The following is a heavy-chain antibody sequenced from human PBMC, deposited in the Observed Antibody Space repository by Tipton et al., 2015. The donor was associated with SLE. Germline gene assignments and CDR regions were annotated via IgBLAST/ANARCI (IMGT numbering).Heavy chain of an antibody. J-gene: IGHJ3*02. V-gene: IGHV4-34*01. CDR2: INHSGST. Sequence: TLSLTCAVYGGSFSGCYWSWIRQPPGKGLEWIGEINHSGSTNYNPSLKSRVTISVDTSKNQFSLKLSSVTAADTAVYYCARGPLVYEKDAFDIWGQGTMVTVSS. D-gene: IGHD5/OR15-5a*01. CDR3: ARGPLVYEKDAFDI. CDR1: GGSFSGCY.